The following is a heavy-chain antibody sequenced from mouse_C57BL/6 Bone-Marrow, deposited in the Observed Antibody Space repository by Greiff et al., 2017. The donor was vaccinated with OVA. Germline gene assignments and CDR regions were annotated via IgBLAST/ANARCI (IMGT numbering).Heavy chain of an antibody. V-gene: IGHV1-69*01. J-gene: IGHJ4*01. CDR3: ARGKYGNYDYAMDY. D-gene: IGHD2-1*01. CDR1: GYTFTSYW. Sequence: QVQLQQPGAELVMPGASVKLSCKASGYTFTSYWMHWVKQRPGQGLEWIGEIVPSDSYTNYNQKFKGKSTLTVDKSSSTAYMQLSSLTSEDSAVYYCARGKYGNYDYAMDYWGQGTSVTVSS. CDR2: IVPSDSYT.